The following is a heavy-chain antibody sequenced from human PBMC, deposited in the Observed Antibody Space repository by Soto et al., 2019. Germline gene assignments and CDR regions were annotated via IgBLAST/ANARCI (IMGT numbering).Heavy chain of an antibody. CDR2: IFPIDSDT. J-gene: IGHJ3*01. Sequence: GESLKISCKCSGYTFTRNWIGWVRQMPGKGLEWMGIIFPIDSDTSYGQSSQAQVTISADNSISTAYLQWSSLKASDTAIYYCASPGGRDFNAFDVWGQGTMVTVSS. D-gene: IGHD2-21*02. CDR3: ASPGGRDFNAFDV. V-gene: IGHV5-51*01. CDR1: GYTFTRNW.